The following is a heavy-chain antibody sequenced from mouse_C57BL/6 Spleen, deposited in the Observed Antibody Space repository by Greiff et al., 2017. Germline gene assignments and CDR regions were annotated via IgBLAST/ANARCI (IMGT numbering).Heavy chain of an antibody. CDR2: ISGGGGNT. J-gene: IGHJ1*03. V-gene: IGHV5-9*01. CDR1: GFTFSSYT. Sequence: EVQLQESGGGLVKPGGSLKLSCAASGFTFSSYTMSWVRQTPEKRLEWVATISGGGGNTYYPDSVKGRFTITRDNAKNTRYRQMSSMRSEDTAFYYCARHLTTVVFDLDVWGTGTTVTVSS. CDR3: ARHLTTVVFDLDV. D-gene: IGHD1-1*01.